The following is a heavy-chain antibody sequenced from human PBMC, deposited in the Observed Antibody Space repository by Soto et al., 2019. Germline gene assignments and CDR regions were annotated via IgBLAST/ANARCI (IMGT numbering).Heavy chain of an antibody. CDR1: NGSVSSGTYS. CDR2: IYYSGTT. V-gene: IGHV4-30-2*01. Sequence: SETLSLTCTVSNGSVSSGTYSWSWVRQPPGKGLGWIGYIYYSGTTYYTPSLKSRLTMSMDRANDHFSLNLTSVTAADTAVYFCARGHYYYGMDVWGQGITVTVSS. CDR3: ARGHYYYGMDV. J-gene: IGHJ6*02.